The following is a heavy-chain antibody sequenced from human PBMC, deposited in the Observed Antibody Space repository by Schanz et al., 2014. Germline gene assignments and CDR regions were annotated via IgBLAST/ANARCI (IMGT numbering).Heavy chain of an antibody. CDR2: IGYDGSEK. J-gene: IGHJ3*02. D-gene: IGHD3-10*01. CDR1: GLNFDYYG. CDR3: AKAKSGAHGAFDI. V-gene: IGHV3-33*06. Sequence: QVQLVESGGGVVQPGRSLRLSCATSGLNFDYYGMNWVRQAPGKGLEWVANIGYDGSEKYYVDSVKGRFTISRDNSKDTLYLQMSGLTPEDTAVYYCAKAKSGAHGAFDIWGQGTMVTVSS.